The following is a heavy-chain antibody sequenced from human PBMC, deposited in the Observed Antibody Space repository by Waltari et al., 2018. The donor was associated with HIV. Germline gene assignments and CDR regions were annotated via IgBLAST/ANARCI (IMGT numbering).Heavy chain of an antibody. CDR1: GGSVSSGSYS. CDR2: IYYSGST. J-gene: IGHJ6*02. CDR3: ARASGWYSGGTLYYYYGMDV. Sequence: QVQLQESGPGLVKPSETLSLTCTVSGGSVSSGSYSWSWIRQPPGKGLEWIGYIYYSGSTNYNPSLKSRVTISVDTSKNQFSLKLSSVTAADTAVYYCARASGWYSGGTLYYYYGMDVWGQGTTVTVSS. D-gene: IGHD6-19*01. V-gene: IGHV4-61*01.